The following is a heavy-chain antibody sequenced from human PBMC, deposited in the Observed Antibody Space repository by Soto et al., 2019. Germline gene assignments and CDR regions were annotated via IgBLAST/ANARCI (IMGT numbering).Heavy chain of an antibody. Sequence: QVQLVESGGGVVQPGRALRLSCAASGFTFSSYAMHWVRQAPGKGLEWVAVISYDGSNKYYADSVKGRFTISRDNSKNTLYLQMNSLRAEDTAVYYCARERITMIVVASYCFDYWGQGTLVTVSS. CDR2: ISYDGSNK. CDR1: GFTFSSYA. CDR3: ARERITMIVVASYCFDY. D-gene: IGHD3-22*01. V-gene: IGHV3-30-3*01. J-gene: IGHJ4*02.